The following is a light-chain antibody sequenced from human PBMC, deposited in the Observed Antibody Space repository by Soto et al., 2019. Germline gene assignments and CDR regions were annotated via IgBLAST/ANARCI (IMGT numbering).Light chain of an antibody. J-gene: IGKJ1*01. CDR2: DAS. V-gene: IGKV3-20*01. CDR1: QRVSSSY. CDR3: HQYGSSPWT. Sequence: EIVVTQSPGTLSLSPGERATLSCRASQRVSSSYLAWSQQKPGQAPRLLIYDASSRATGIPDRFSGSGSGTDFTLTISRLEPEDFAVYYCHQYGSSPWTFGQGTNVEIK.